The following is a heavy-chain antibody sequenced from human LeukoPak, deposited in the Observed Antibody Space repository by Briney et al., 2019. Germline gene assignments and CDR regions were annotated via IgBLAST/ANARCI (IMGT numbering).Heavy chain of an antibody. V-gene: IGHV3-21*01. D-gene: IGHD2-21*01. Sequence: PGGSLRLSCAASGFSFSRYTMNWVRQAPGKGLEWVSSISNTGYIYSADSVKGRFTVSRDNAKNSLYLQMNSLRAEDTAVYYCARGVGGADYWGQGTLVTVSS. CDR2: ISNTGYI. CDR3: ARGVGGADY. CDR1: GFSFSRYT. J-gene: IGHJ4*02.